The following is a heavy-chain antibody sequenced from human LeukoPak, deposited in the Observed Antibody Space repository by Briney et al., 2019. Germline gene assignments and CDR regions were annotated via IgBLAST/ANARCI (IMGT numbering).Heavy chain of an antibody. CDR1: GGTFSSYA. D-gene: IGHD4-11*01. Sequence: SVKVSCKASGGTFSSYAISWVRQAPGQGLEWMGGIIPIFGTANYAQKFQGRVTITADESTSTAYMELSSLRSEDTAVYYCARLALGMTTGPVDYWGQGTLVTVSS. V-gene: IGHV1-69*13. J-gene: IGHJ4*02. CDR2: IIPIFGTA. CDR3: ARLALGMTTGPVDY.